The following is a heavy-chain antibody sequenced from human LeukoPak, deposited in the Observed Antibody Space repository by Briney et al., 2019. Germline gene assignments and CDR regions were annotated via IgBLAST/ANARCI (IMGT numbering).Heavy chain of an antibody. V-gene: IGHV4-34*01. Sequence: LRLSCAASGFTFSSYEMNWVRQAPGKGLEWIGEINHSGSTNYNPSLKSRVTISVDTSQNQFSLKLTSVTPADTAVYYCARTAKYYYGSETYYFFDYWGQGTLVTVSS. CDR3: ARTAKYYYGSETYYFFDY. CDR1: GFTFSSYE. J-gene: IGHJ4*02. CDR2: INHSGST. D-gene: IGHD3-10*01.